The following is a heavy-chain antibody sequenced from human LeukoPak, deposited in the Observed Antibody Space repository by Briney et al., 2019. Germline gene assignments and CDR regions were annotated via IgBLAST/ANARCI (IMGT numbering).Heavy chain of an antibody. Sequence: PGESLRLSCAASGFTFATYEINWVRPAPGKGLEWVSHISGSGTGIYSADSVKGRFSISRDNAKNSVYLQMNSLRAEDTAVYYCARDRELNTADYWGQGTLVTVSS. CDR1: GFTFATYE. D-gene: IGHD4-17*01. V-gene: IGHV3-48*03. CDR3: ARDRELNTADY. CDR2: ISGSGTGI. J-gene: IGHJ4*02.